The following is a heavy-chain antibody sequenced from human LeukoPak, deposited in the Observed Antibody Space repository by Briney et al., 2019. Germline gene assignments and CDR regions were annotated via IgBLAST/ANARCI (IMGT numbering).Heavy chain of an antibody. CDR3: ASASYYDSSGSLDY. V-gene: IGHV3-48*02. CDR2: ISSGSSTI. D-gene: IGHD3-22*01. J-gene: IGHJ4*02. CDR1: GFTFSSYS. Sequence: GGSLRLSCAASGFTFSSYSLNWVRQAPGKGLEWVSYISSGSSTIYYADSMKGRFTISRDNAKNSLFLQMNSLRDEDTAVYYCASASYYDSSGSLDYWGQGTLVTVSS.